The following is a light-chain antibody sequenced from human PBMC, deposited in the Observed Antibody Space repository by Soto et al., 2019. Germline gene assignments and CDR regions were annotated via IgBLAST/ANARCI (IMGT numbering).Light chain of an antibody. CDR3: QQHLSTPLT. V-gene: IGKV4-1*01. Sequence: DIVMTQSPDSLAVSLGERATINCKSSQSVLYSSNNKNYLAWYQQKPGQPPKLLIYWASTRESGVPDRFSGSGSATDFTLTSSSLQAEDVEVYYCQQHLSTPLTFGGGTKVELK. J-gene: IGKJ4*01. CDR2: WAS. CDR1: QSVLYSSNNKNY.